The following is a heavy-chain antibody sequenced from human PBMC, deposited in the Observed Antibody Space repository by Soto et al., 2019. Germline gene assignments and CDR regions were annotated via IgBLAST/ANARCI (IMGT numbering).Heavy chain of an antibody. CDR2: IKQDGSEK. J-gene: IGHJ4*02. V-gene: IGHV3-7*01. Sequence: GVSLRLSCAASGFTFSSYWMSWVRQAPGKGLEWVANIKQDGSEKYYVDSVKGRFTISRDNAKNSLYLQMNSLRAEDTAVYYCARYGGGVPLYYFDYWGQGTLVTAPQ. CDR1: GFTFSSYW. CDR3: ARYGGGVPLYYFDY. D-gene: IGHD2-8*01.